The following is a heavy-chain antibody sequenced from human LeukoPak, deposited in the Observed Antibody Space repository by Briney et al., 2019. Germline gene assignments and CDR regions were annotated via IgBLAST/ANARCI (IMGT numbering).Heavy chain of an antibody. CDR1: GFTFSSYW. V-gene: IGHV3-7*01. J-gene: IGHJ1*01. CDR3: AREMLAYCGGDCYSPQH. Sequence: PGGSLRLSCAASGFTFSSYWMSWVRQAPGKGLEWVANIKQDGSEKYYVDSVKGRFTISRDNAKNSLYLQMNSLGAEDTAVYYCAREMLAYCGGDCYSPQHWGQGTLVTVSS. CDR2: IKQDGSEK. D-gene: IGHD2-21*02.